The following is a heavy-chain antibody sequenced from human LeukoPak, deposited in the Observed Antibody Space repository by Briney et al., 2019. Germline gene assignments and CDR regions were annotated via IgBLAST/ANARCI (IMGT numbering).Heavy chain of an antibody. CDR3: AREGDIVVVVAAHREPYFDH. V-gene: IGHV1-69*13. CDR2: IIPIFGTA. Sequence: SVKVSCKASGGTFSSYAISWVRQAPGQGLEWMGGIIPIFGTANYAQKFQGRVTITADESTSTAYMELSSLRSEDTAVYYCAREGDIVVVVAAHREPYFDHWGQGTLVTVSS. D-gene: IGHD2-15*01. CDR1: GGTFSSYA. J-gene: IGHJ4*02.